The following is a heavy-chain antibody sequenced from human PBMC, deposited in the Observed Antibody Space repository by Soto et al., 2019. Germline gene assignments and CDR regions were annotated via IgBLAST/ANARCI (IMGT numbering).Heavy chain of an antibody. Sequence: PSETLSLTCIVSGSSISPFYWSWIRQPPGKGLEWIGNIYYSGSTNYNPSLKSRVTISVDTSKRQFSLNLYSMTAADTAVYYCAAAYYYYGMDVWGQGTTVTVSS. J-gene: IGHJ6*02. CDR3: AAAYYYYGMDV. V-gene: IGHV4-59*01. D-gene: IGHD6-13*01. CDR2: IYYSGST. CDR1: GSSISPFY.